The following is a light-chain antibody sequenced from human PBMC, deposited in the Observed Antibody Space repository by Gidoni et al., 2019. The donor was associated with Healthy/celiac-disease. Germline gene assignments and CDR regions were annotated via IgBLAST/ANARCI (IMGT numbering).Light chain of an antibody. CDR1: QGISSW. CDR2: AAS. CDR3: QQYNSYPLT. Sequence: DIQITQSPSSLPASVGDRVTITCRASQGISSWLAWYQQKSEKAPKSLIYAASNLQSGVPSRFSGSGSGTDFTLTISSLQPEDFATYYCQQYNSYPLTFGGGTKVEIK. V-gene: IGKV1D-16*01. J-gene: IGKJ4*01.